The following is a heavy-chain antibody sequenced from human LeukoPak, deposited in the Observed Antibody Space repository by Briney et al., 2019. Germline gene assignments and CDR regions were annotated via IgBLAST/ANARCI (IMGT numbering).Heavy chain of an antibody. Sequence: GGSLRLSCAASGFTFSNAWMSWVRQAPGKGLEWVSGINWNGGSTGYADSVKGRFTISRDNAKNSLYLQLNSLRAEDTALYHCARSKWEPTENNAFDIWGQGTMVTVSS. CDR1: GFTFSNAW. V-gene: IGHV3-20*01. D-gene: IGHD1-26*01. J-gene: IGHJ3*02. CDR2: INWNGGST. CDR3: ARSKWEPTENNAFDI.